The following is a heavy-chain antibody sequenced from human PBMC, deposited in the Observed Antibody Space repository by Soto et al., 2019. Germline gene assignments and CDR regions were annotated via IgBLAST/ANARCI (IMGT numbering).Heavy chain of an antibody. J-gene: IGHJ4*02. CDR3: ARDIYPLSSSCPADY. D-gene: IGHD6-13*01. Sequence: ASVKVSCKASGYTFTSYGISWVRQAPGQGLEWMGWISAYNGNTNYAQKLQGRVTMTTDTSTSTAYMELRSLRSDDTAAYYCARDIYPLSSSCPADYWGQGTLVTVSS. V-gene: IGHV1-18*01. CDR1: GYTFTSYG. CDR2: ISAYNGNT.